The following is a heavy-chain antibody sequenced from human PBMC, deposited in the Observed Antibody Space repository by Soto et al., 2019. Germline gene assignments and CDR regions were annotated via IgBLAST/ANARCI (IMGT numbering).Heavy chain of an antibody. J-gene: IGHJ4*02. V-gene: IGHV4-30-4*01. Sequence: QVQLQESGPGLVKPSQTLSLTCTVSGGSISSGDYYWSWIRQPPGKGLEWIGYIYYSGSTYYNPSLKSRVTISVDTSKNQFSLKLSSVTAADTAVYYCAREADSSGYYFTFGYWGQGTLVTVSS. CDR2: IYYSGST. CDR3: AREADSSGYYFTFGY. D-gene: IGHD3-22*01. CDR1: GGSISSGDYY.